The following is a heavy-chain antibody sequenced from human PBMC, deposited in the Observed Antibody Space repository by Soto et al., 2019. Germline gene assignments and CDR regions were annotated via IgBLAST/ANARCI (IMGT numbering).Heavy chain of an antibody. CDR2: IYYSGST. V-gene: IGHV4-59*08. CDR1: GDSISSYY. D-gene: IGHD2-15*01. J-gene: IGHJ5*02. Sequence: SETLSLTCTVSGDSISSYYWSWIRQPPGKGLEWIGYIYYSGSTNYNPSLKSRVTISVDTSKNQFSLKLSSVTAADTAVYYCARLTVVTREADGWFDPWGQGTLVTVSS. CDR3: ARLTVVTREADGWFDP.